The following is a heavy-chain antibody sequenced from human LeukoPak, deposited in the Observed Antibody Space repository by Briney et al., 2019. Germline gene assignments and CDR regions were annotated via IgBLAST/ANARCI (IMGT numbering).Heavy chain of an antibody. J-gene: IGHJ4*02. D-gene: IGHD5-18*01. CDR2: IYYSGST. V-gene: IGHV4-59*01. CDR1: GGSISSYY. Sequence: PSETLSLTCGVSGGSISSYYGSWIRQPPGKGLEWIGYIYYSGSTNYNPSLKSRVTISVDTSKNQFSLKLSSVTAADTAVYYCARVPGYSYGLFDYWGQGTLVTVSS. CDR3: ARVPGYSYGLFDY.